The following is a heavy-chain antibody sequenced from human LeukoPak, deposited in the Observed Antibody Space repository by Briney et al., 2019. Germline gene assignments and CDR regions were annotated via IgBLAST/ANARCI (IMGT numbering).Heavy chain of an antibody. CDR1: GYTFTGYY. Sequence: GASVKVSCKASGYTFTGYYMHWVRQAPGQGLEWMGIINPSGGSTSYAQKFQGRVTMTRDTSTSTVYMELSSLRSEDTAVYYCASDYGDIAPNYCFDYWGQGTLVTVSS. CDR3: ASDYGDIAPNYCFDY. J-gene: IGHJ4*02. D-gene: IGHD4-17*01. V-gene: IGHV1-46*01. CDR2: INPSGGST.